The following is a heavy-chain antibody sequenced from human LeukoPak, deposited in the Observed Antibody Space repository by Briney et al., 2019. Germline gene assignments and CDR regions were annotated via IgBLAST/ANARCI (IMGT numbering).Heavy chain of an antibody. J-gene: IGHJ6*02. D-gene: IGHD2-8*01. CDR1: GGTFSSYA. Sequence: ASVKVSCKASGGTFSSYAISWVRQAPGQGLEWMGRIIPILGIANYAQKFQGRVTITADKSTSTAYMELSSLRSEDTAVYYCARVLDYYYGMDVWGQGTTVTVSS. CDR3: ARVLDYYYGMDV. CDR2: IIPILGIA. V-gene: IGHV1-69*04.